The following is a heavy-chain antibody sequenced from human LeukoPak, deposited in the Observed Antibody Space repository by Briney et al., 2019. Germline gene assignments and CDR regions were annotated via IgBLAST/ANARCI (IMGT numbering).Heavy chain of an antibody. CDR3: ARDPSSVWVNWFDP. J-gene: IGHJ5*02. Sequence: SENLSLTCTVSGGSISSYYWSWIRQPPGKGLEWIGYIHDSGSTYFNPSLKSRFTMSVDTSKNQFSLTVNSVTAADTAVYYCARDPSSVWVNWFDPWGQGTLVTVSS. D-gene: IGHD2-8*01. CDR2: IHDSGST. V-gene: IGHV4-59*01. CDR1: GGSISSYY.